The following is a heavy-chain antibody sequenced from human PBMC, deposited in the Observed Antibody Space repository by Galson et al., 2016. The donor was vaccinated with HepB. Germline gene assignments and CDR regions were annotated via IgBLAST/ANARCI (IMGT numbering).Heavy chain of an antibody. Sequence: PALVQPTQTLTLTCSFSGFSLSTTAVGVGWIRQAPGAAPEWLSFIYWADNKYYSPSLESRLPITKEPSKNQVVLTMTNMDPVDTGTYYCTHGAGWLFDHWGQGTLVTVSS. CDR3: THGAGWLFDH. D-gene: IGHD6-19*01. J-gene: IGHJ4*02. CDR2: IYWADNK. CDR1: GFSLSTTAVG. V-gene: IGHV2-5*02.